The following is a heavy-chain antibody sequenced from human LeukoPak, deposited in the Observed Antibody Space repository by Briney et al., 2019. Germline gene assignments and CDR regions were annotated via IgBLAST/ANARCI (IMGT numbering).Heavy chain of an antibody. D-gene: IGHD4-23*01. CDR1: GFTFRRYW. V-gene: IGHV3-7*01. J-gene: IGHJ4*02. Sequence: GGSLRLPCVASGFTFRRYWMSWVRQAPGKGLEWVANINQDGSEKYYVDSVKGRFTISRDNSKNSLYLQMSSLRAEDAAVYYCATDPRPDSGNFLGFDYWGQGTLVTVSS. CDR2: INQDGSEK. CDR3: ATDPRPDSGNFLGFDY.